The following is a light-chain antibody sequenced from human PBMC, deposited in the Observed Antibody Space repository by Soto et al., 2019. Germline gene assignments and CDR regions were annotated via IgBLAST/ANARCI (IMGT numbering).Light chain of an antibody. CDR3: QQYNAYPWT. V-gene: IGKV1-16*01. Sequence: IRMTQSPPSMSTSTGDGVNISCRASLTIGHSLSWFQQKAGKPPTLLIYGASALQRGVPARFSGSGSGTEFTLTISSLQPEDFATYYCQQYNAYPWTFGQGTKVDIK. CDR2: GAS. CDR1: LTIGHS. J-gene: IGKJ1*01.